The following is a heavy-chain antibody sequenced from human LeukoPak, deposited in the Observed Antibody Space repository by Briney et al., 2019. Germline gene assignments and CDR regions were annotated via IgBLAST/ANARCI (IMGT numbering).Heavy chain of an antibody. CDR3: AGPIAAAGKFDY. CDR2: ISAYNGNT. CDR1: GYTFTSYG. D-gene: IGHD6-13*01. Sequence: GASVKVSCKASGYTFTSYGISWVRQAPGQGLEWMGWISAYNGNTNYAQKLQGRVTMTTDTSTSTAYMELRSLRSDDTAAYYCAGPIAAAGKFDYWGQGTLVTVSS. J-gene: IGHJ4*02. V-gene: IGHV1-18*01.